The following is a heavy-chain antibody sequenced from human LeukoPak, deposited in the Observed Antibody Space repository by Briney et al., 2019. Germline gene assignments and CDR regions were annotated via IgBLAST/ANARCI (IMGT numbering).Heavy chain of an antibody. Sequence: SETLSLTCTVSGGSISNTFYYWGWIRQPPGKGLEWIGSINYSGSTYYNPSLKSRVTISVDTSKNQFSLKLSSVTAADTAVYYCARRRFVRGPDVVNPFDYWGQGTLVTVSS. J-gene: IGHJ4*02. CDR1: GGSISNTFYY. CDR2: INYSGST. V-gene: IGHV4-39*01. D-gene: IGHD2-8*01. CDR3: ARRRFVRGPDVVNPFDY.